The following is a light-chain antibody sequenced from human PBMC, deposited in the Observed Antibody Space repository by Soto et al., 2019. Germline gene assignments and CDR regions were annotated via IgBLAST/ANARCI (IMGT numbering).Light chain of an antibody. Sequence: EIVLTQSPGTLSLSPGERATLSCRASQSVSSNFLAWYQQKSGQAPRLLIYCASSRATGIPDRFTGSGSGTDFTFTISRLEPEDFAAYYFQQYGSSPITFGQGTRLDIK. J-gene: IGKJ5*01. V-gene: IGKV3-20*01. CDR1: QSVSSNF. CDR3: QQYGSSPIT. CDR2: CAS.